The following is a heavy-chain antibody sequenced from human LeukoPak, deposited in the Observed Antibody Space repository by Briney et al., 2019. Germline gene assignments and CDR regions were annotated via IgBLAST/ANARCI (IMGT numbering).Heavy chain of an antibody. D-gene: IGHD2-2*02. CDR1: LYTFTGYY. CDR3: ARECSSTSCYTESSYYYGMDV. J-gene: IGHJ6*02. Sequence: AVNVTFKSSLYTFTGYYIHWVRQAPSQGLEWMGCLHNNRGDTKYPQKFQGRVTMTRDTAISTAYMELSRLTSDDTAVYCCARECSSTSCYTESSYYYGMDVWGQGTTVSVSS. V-gene: IGHV1-2*02. CDR2: LHNNRGDT.